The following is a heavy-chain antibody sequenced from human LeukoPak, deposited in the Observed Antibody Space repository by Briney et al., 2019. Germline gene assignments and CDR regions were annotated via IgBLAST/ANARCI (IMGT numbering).Heavy chain of an antibody. V-gene: IGHV3-7*05. J-gene: IGHJ5*02. D-gene: IGHD4-17*01. CDR2: MKQDGSEK. CDR3: VRSKSGTYGWFDP. Sequence: GRSLRLSCAASGFTFSTYWMTWVRQAPGKGLEWVANMKQDGSEKNYVDSVKGRFTISRDNDKNSLYLQMNSLRAEDTAVYYCVRSKSGTYGWFDPWGQGTLVTVSS. CDR1: GFTFSTYW.